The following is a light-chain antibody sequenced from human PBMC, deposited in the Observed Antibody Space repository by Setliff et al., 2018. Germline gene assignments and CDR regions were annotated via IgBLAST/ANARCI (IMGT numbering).Light chain of an antibody. CDR1: SRDIGTYSL. V-gene: IGLV2-23*02. CDR3: ATWGDSLRNLYV. CDR2: EVS. J-gene: IGLJ1*01. Sequence: QSALTQPASVSGSPGQSITISCTGTSRDIGTYSLVSWYQQHPGKAPKLIISEVSERPSGVSNRFSGSKSGNTASLTISGLHAEDEADYYCATWGDSLRNLYVFGTGTKVTVL.